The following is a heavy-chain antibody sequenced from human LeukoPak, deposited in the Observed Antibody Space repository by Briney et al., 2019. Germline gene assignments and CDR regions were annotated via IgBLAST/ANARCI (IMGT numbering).Heavy chain of an antibody. CDR3: VKLIWSGYANWFDP. CDR2: IRGSGGGT. Sequence: GGSLRLSCAASGFTFSSYAMSWVRQAPGKGLEWVSAIRGSGGGTYYADSVKGRFTISRDNSKNTLYLQMNSLRDEDTALYYCVKLIWSGYANWFDPWGQGTLVTVSS. D-gene: IGHD3-3*01. V-gene: IGHV3-23*01. CDR1: GFTFSSYA. J-gene: IGHJ5*02.